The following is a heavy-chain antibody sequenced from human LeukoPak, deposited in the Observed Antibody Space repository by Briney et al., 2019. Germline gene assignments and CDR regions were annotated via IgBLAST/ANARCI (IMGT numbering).Heavy chain of an antibody. CDR3: AKDPPTSGYRNVPFDY. Sequence: GGSLRLSCAASGFTFSSYEMNWVRQAPGKGLEWVSYISSSGSTIYYADSVKGRFTISRDNAKNSLYLQMNSLRAEDTAVYYCAKDPPTSGYRNVPFDYWGQGTLVTVSS. D-gene: IGHD3-22*01. CDR2: ISSSGSTI. J-gene: IGHJ4*02. V-gene: IGHV3-48*03. CDR1: GFTFSSYE.